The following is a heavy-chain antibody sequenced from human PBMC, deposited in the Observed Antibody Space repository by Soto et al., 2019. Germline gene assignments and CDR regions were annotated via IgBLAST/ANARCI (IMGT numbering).Heavy chain of an antibody. D-gene: IGHD6-6*01. Sequence: QVQLQESGPGLVKPSETLSLTCTVSGGSISSYYWSWIRQPPGKGMEWIGRIHTTDGTNYNPSHKSRVTMSIDTSNNQFSLKLSSLTGADTAVYYCARALSSAARLYFDFWGQGTLVTVSS. V-gene: IGHV4-4*07. CDR3: ARALSSAARLYFDF. CDR2: IHTTDGT. J-gene: IGHJ4*02. CDR1: GGSISSYY.